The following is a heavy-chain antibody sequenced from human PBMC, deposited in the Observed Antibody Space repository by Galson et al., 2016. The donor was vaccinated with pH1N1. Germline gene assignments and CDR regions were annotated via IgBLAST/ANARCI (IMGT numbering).Heavy chain of an antibody. D-gene: IGHD6-6*01. J-gene: IGHJ5*01. V-gene: IGHV5-51*01. CDR3: ARRTISARPGWFDS. CDR1: GYEFGRYW. CDR2: IYPDDSDT. Sequence: QSGAEVKKPGESLKISCKGSGYEFGRYWIVWVRQMPGKGLEYMGTIYPDDSDTRYHPAFQGQVIISGHRSINAVYLQWSSLKASDSGIYYCARRTISARPGWFDSWGQGTLVTVSS.